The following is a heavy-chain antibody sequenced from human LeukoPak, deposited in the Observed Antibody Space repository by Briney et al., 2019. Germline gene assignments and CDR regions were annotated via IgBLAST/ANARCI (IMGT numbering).Heavy chain of an antibody. CDR2: ISYDGSSK. V-gene: IGHV3-30*18. D-gene: IGHD3-22*01. J-gene: IGHJ4*02. Sequence: GGSLRLSCAASGFTFSSYGMHWVRQAPGKGLEWVAVISYDGSSKYYADSVKGRFTISRDNSKNTLYLQMSSLRAEDTAVYYCAKVHYYDSYELDYWGQGTLVTVSS. CDR1: GFTFSSYG. CDR3: AKVHYYDSYELDY.